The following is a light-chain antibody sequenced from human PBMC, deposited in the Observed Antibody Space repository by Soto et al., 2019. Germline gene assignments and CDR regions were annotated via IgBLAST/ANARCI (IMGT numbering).Light chain of an antibody. V-gene: IGKV3-15*01. CDR1: QNVRNS. CDR3: QQYNAWPPLIT. J-gene: IGKJ3*01. Sequence: VLTQSPATLSLSPGERATLSCRASQNVRNSLAWFQQRPGQAPRLLIYGASTRATGVPARFSGGGSGTEFTLTISGLRSEYSATYYCQQYNAWPPLITFGPGTKVDLK. CDR2: GAS.